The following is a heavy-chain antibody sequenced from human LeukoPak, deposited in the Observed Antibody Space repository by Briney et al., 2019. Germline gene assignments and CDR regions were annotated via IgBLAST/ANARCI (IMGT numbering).Heavy chain of an antibody. CDR1: GYTFIDYY. CDR2: IIPILGIA. Sequence: ASVKVSCKTSGYTFIDYYMHWVRQAPGQGLEWMGRIIPILGIANYAQKFQGRVTITADKSTSTAYMELSSLRSEDTAVYYCASGSSGWYPYWGQGTLVTVSS. V-gene: IGHV1-69*02. J-gene: IGHJ4*02. CDR3: ASGSSGWYPY. D-gene: IGHD6-19*01.